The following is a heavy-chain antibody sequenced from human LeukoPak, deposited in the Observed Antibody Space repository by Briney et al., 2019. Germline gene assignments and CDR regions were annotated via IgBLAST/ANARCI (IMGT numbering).Heavy chain of an antibody. Sequence: PSETLSLTCAVSGYSISSGYYWGWIRQPPGKGLEWIGSIYHSGSTYYNPSLKSRVTISVDTSKNQFSLKLSSVTAADTAVYYCAGASYQLPVGNWFDPWGQGTLATVSS. J-gene: IGHJ5*02. D-gene: IGHD2-2*01. CDR1: GYSISSGYY. CDR3: AGASYQLPVGNWFDP. V-gene: IGHV4-38-2*01. CDR2: IYHSGST.